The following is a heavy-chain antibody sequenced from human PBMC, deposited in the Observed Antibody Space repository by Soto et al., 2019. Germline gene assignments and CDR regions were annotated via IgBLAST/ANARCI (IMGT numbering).Heavy chain of an antibody. CDR2: FYYSGST. V-gene: IGHV4-39*01. D-gene: IGHD2-2*01. Sequence: PSETLSLTFTVSGGSISSGPYSWGWIRQPPGKGLEWIGTFYYSGSTYYNPSLESRVTISVDTSKNQFSLKVSSVTAADTAVYYCARLGGYCTITSCYGYYGMDVWGQGTTVTVS. J-gene: IGHJ6*02. CDR1: GGSISSGPYS. CDR3: ARLGGYCTITSCYGYYGMDV.